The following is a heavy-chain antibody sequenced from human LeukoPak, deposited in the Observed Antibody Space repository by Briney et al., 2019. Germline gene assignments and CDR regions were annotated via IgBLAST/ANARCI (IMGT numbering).Heavy chain of an antibody. D-gene: IGHD4-17*01. CDR2: IKEDGSEK. CDR1: GFRFSSYW. V-gene: IGHV3-7*01. J-gene: IGHJ1*01. Sequence: GGSLRLSCVVSGFRFSSYWMSWVRQAPGKEPEWVANIKEDGSEKYYEDSVRGRFTISRDNAKNTLFLDMNSLRAEDTAVFYCATDQDHGYFRHWGQGSLVTVSS. CDR3: ATDQDHGYFRH.